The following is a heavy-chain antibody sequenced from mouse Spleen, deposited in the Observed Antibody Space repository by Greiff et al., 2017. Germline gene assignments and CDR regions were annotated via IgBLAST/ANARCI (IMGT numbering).Heavy chain of an antibody. Sequence: EVQLQQSGPELVKPGASVKISCKASGYSFTGYYMNWVKQSPEKSLEWIGEINPSTGGTTYNQKFKAKATLTVDKSSSTAYMQLKSLTSEDSAVYYCARGGLNYYAMDYWGQGTSVTVSS. CDR3: ARGGLNYYAMDY. D-gene: IGHD6-1*01. V-gene: IGHV1-42*01. CDR1: GYSFTGYY. CDR2: INPSTGGT. J-gene: IGHJ4*01.